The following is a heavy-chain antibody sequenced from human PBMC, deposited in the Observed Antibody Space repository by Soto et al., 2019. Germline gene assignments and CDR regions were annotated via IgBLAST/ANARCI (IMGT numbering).Heavy chain of an antibody. CDR3: AREEGYCSGGSCYRGWFDP. D-gene: IGHD2-15*01. CDR2: IIPIFGTA. J-gene: IGHJ5*02. V-gene: IGHV1-69*13. CDR1: GGTFSSYA. Sequence: ASVKVSCKASGGTFSSYAISWVRQAPGQGLEWMGGIIPIFGTANYAQKFQGRVTITADESTSTAHMELSSLRSEDTAVYYCAREEGYCSGGSCYRGWFDPWGQGTLVTVSS.